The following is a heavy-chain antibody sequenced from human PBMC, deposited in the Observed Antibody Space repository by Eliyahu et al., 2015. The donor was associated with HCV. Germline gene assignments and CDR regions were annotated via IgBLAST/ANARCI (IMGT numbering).Heavy chain of an antibody. CDR1: GGSISSSSYY. J-gene: IGHJ6*02. CDR2: IYYSGST. CDR3: ARHLGDYGDYYYYGMDV. D-gene: IGHD4-17*01. V-gene: IGHV4-39*01. Sequence: QLQLQESGPGLVKPSETLSLTCTVSGGSISSSSYYWGWIRQPPGKGLEWIGSIYYSGSTYYNPSLKSRVTISVDTSKNQFSLKLSSVTAADTAVYYCARHLGDYGDYYYYGMDVWGQGTTVTVSS.